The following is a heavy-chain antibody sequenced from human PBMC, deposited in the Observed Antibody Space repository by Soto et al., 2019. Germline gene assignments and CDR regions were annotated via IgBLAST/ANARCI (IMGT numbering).Heavy chain of an antibody. V-gene: IGHV1-2*02. CDR2: INPNSGGT. Sequence: ASVKVSCKASGYTFNGYYMHWVRQAPGQGLEWMGWINPNSGGTNYAQKLQGRVTMTTDTSTSTAYMELRSLRSDDTAVYYCARDRQDIVVVPAAAAQDAFDIWGQGTMVTVSS. J-gene: IGHJ3*02. CDR1: GYTFNGYY. CDR3: ARDRQDIVVVPAAAAQDAFDI. D-gene: IGHD2-2*01.